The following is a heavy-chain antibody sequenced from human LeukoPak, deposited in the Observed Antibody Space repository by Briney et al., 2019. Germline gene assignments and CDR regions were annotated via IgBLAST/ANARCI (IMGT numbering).Heavy chain of an antibody. D-gene: IGHD2-8*02. V-gene: IGHV4-61*02. Sequence: SQTLSLTCTVSGGSISSDNYYWNWIRQPAGKGLEWIGRIYASGATKYNPSLKSRVTISVDTSKNHFSLKLSSVTAADTAVYYCARDWWPNYYFGYWGQGILVTVSS. J-gene: IGHJ4*02. CDR1: GGSISSDNYY. CDR2: IYASGAT. CDR3: ARDWWPNYYFGY.